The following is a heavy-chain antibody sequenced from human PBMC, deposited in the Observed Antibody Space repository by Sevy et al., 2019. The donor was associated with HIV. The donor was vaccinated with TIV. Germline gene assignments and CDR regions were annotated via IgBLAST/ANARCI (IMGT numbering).Heavy chain of an antibody. J-gene: IGHJ6*02. Sequence: GGSLRLSCAASGFTFSSYALHWVRQAPGKGLEWVAVISYDGSNKYYADSVKGRFTISRDNSKNTLYLKMNNLRVEDTAVYHCARGGRGYSYGCWSHYYGMDVWGQRTTVTVSS. D-gene: IGHD5-18*01. CDR3: ARGGRGYSYGCWSHYYGMDV. CDR1: GFTFSSYA. CDR2: ISYDGSNK. V-gene: IGHV3-30-3*01.